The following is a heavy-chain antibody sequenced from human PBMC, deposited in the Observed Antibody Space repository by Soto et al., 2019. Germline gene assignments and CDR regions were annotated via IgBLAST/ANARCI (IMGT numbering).Heavy chain of an antibody. CDR1: GYRFSNFG. D-gene: IGHD3-22*01. Sequence: QVQLVQSGAEVKKPGASVRVSCKASGYRFSNFGISWVRQAPGQGLEWMGWISVWNGDTQSAQNLQGRVSMTTETSTSTAYMELRSLKSDDTAIYYCARDRDPYYDNTGYYHFDYWGQGTLVTVSS. V-gene: IGHV1-18*01. J-gene: IGHJ4*02. CDR2: ISVWNGDT. CDR3: ARDRDPYYDNTGYYHFDY.